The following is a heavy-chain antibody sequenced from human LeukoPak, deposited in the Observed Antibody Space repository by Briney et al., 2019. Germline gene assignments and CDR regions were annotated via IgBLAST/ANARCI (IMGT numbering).Heavy chain of an antibody. CDR2: INPNSGGT. CDR3: ARVRVAGYSYGYNY. Sequence: GASVKVSCKASGYTFTGYYMHWVRQAPGQGLEWMGWINPNSGGTNYAQKFQGRVTMTRDTSISTAYMELSRLRSDDTAVYYCARVRVAGYSYGYNYWGQGTLVTVSS. J-gene: IGHJ4*02. V-gene: IGHV1-2*02. D-gene: IGHD5-18*01. CDR1: GYTFTGYY.